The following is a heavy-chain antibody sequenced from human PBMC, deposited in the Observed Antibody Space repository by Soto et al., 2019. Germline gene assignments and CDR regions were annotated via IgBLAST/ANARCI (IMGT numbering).Heavy chain of an antibody. Sequence: SETLSLTSTVSGGSISSGCYYWSWIRQHPGKGLEWIGYIYYSGSTYYNPSLKSRVTISVDTSKNQFSLKLSSVTAADTAVYYCARVLPHITIFGVVEYYFDYWGQGTLVTVSS. CDR2: IYYSGST. CDR3: ARVLPHITIFGVVEYYFDY. D-gene: IGHD3-3*01. CDR1: GGSISSGCYY. J-gene: IGHJ4*02. V-gene: IGHV4-31*03.